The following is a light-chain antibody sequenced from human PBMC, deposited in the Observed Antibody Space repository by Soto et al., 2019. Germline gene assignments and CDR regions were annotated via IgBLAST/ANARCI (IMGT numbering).Light chain of an antibody. CDR2: EVS. V-gene: IGLV2-14*01. Sequence: QSALTQPASVSGSPGQSITISCTGTSSDVGGYNYVSWYQQHPGKAPKFNIYEVSNRPEGVPSRFFGSKSGNTAALTISGLQAEDEADYYCCSYASSVSYVFGTGTKVTVL. CDR3: CSYASSVSYV. CDR1: SSDVGGYNY. J-gene: IGLJ1*01.